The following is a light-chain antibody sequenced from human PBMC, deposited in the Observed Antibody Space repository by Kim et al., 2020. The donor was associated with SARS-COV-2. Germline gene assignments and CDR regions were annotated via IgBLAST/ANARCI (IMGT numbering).Light chain of an antibody. Sequence: PGKTARITCGGKNVGIKSVHWYQQKPGQAPILVIYYDRDRPSGIPERFSGSNSGNTATLTISRVDAGDEADYYCQVWDSSSDHHFFGTGTKVTVL. J-gene: IGLJ1*01. CDR3: QVWDSSSDHHF. CDR2: YDR. V-gene: IGLV3-21*04. CDR1: NVGIKS.